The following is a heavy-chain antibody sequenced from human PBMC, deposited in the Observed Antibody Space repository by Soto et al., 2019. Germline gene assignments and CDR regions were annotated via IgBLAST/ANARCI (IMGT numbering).Heavy chain of an antibody. D-gene: IGHD1-26*01. V-gene: IGHV4-31*02. J-gene: IGHJ4*01. CDR3: ARTRLL. CDR1: GASISIGGYY. Sequence: QVQLQESGPGLVKPSQTLSLTWSVSGASISIGGYYWSWNRQHPGKGLEWIGYIYDSGSTYYHPSLNSRVTISVDKSKPQFPPTLNTVAGADQVEYYCARTRLLWSQGTLVTVSS. CDR2: IYDSGST.